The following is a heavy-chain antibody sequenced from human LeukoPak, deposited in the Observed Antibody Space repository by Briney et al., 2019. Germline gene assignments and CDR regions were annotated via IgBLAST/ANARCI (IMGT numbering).Heavy chain of an antibody. Sequence: SETLSLTCTVSGGSTTPYYWTWIRQPPGKGLEWIGYMFYSGGTNYNPSLKSRVIMSVDTSKNQFSLKLSSVTAADTAVYYSARHPSASSWYDNWGQGILVTVSS. CDR3: ARHPSASSWYDN. J-gene: IGHJ5*02. D-gene: IGHD6-13*01. V-gene: IGHV4-59*08. CDR2: MFYSGGT. CDR1: GGSTTPYY.